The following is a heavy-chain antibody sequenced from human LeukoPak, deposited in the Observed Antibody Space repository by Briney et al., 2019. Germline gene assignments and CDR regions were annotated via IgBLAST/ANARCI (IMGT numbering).Heavy chain of an antibody. CDR1: GYTFTGYY. D-gene: IGHD2-15*01. J-gene: IGHJ4*02. Sequence: ASVKVSCKASGYTFTGYYMHWVRQAPGQGPEWVGWINPNRGGTNYAHKYQGSVTMTRDTSISTAYMELSRLRSDDTAVYYCARDRGIRDVVVVAATLTNWGQGTLVTVSS. V-gene: IGHV1-2*07. CDR3: ARDRGIRDVVVVAATLTN. CDR2: INPNRGGT.